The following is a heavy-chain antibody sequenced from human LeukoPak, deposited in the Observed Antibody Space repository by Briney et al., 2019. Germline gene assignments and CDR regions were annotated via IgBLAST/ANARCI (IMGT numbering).Heavy chain of an antibody. J-gene: IGHJ4*02. D-gene: IGHD6-19*01. CDR2: FDPEDGET. CDR1: GYTLTELS. CDR3: ARGPHTSGWPQQYY. V-gene: IGHV1-24*01. Sequence: ASVKVSCKVSGYTLTELSMHWVRQAPGKGLEWMGGFDPEDGETIYAQKFQGRVTMTEDTSTDTAYMELSSLTSEDTAVYYCARGPHTSGWPQQYYWGQGTLVTVSS.